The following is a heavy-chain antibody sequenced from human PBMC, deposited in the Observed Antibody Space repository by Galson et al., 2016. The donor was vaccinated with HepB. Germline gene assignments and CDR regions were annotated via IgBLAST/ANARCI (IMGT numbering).Heavy chain of an antibody. J-gene: IGHJ3*02. CDR1: GLRFSDYGG. V-gene: IGHV3-33*01. CDR3: TRDGFGGTNDAFDI. D-gene: IGHD3-10*01. CDR2: IWYNGRNK. Sequence: SLRLSCAASGLRFSDYGGTHWVRQAPGKGLEWQAVIWYNGRNKHYADSVKGRFTISKDDSKNTVYLEMNSLRDEDTAVYYCTRDGFGGTNDAFDIWGQGTVLTVSS.